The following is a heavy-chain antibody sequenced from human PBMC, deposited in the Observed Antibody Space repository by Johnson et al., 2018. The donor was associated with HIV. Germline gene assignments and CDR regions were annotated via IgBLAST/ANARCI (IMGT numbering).Heavy chain of an antibody. D-gene: IGHD1-26*01. CDR3: ARGSSGSWDAFDI. V-gene: IGHV3-7*03. CDR2: IKQGGSEN. J-gene: IGHJ3*02. CDR1: GFTFSSYW. Sequence: VQLVESGGGLVQPGGSLRLSCAASGFTFSSYWMSWVRQAPGKGLEWVANIKQGGSENYYVDSVKGRFTISRDNAKNSLYLQMNSLRAEDTAVYYCARGSSGSWDAFDIWGQGTMVTVSS.